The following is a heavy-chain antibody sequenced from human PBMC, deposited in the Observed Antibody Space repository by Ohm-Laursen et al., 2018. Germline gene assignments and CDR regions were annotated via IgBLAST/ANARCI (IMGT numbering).Heavy chain of an antibody. CDR1: GFTFSSYA. CDR3: ARGSCTSSASAFDM. Sequence: SLRLSCAAPGFTFSSYAMSWVRQAPGKGLEWVSAISGSGGSTYYADSVKGRFTISRDNSKNTLYLQMNSLRAEDTAVYYCARGSCTSSASAFDMWGQGTMVTVSS. J-gene: IGHJ3*02. D-gene: IGHD2-2*01. CDR2: ISGSGGST. V-gene: IGHV3-23*01.